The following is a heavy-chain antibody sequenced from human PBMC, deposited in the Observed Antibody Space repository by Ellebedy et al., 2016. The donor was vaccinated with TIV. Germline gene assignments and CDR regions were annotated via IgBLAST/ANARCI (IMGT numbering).Heavy chain of an antibody. CDR2: IYSGGST. J-gene: IGHJ4*02. D-gene: IGHD2-15*01. CDR1: GFTVSSNY. Sequence: GGSLRLSCAASGFTVSSNYMSWVRQAPGKGLEWVSVIYSGGSTYYADSVKGRFTISRDNSKNTLYLQMNSLRAEDTAVYYCARAYCSGGSCIYDYWGQGTLATVSS. CDR3: ARAYCSGGSCIYDY. V-gene: IGHV3-53*01.